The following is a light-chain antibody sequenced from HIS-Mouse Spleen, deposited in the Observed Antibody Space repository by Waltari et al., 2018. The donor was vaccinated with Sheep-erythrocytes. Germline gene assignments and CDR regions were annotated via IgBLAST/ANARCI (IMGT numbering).Light chain of an antibody. CDR2: AAS. J-gene: IGKJ4*01. CDR1: QSISSY. Sequence: DIQMTQSPSSLSASVGVRFTIPCRASQSISSYLNWYQQKPGKAPKLLIYAASSLQSGVPSRFSGSGSGTDFTLTISSLQPEDFATYYCQQSYSTPPLTFGGGTKVEIK. CDR3: QQSYSTPPLT. V-gene: IGKV1-39*01.